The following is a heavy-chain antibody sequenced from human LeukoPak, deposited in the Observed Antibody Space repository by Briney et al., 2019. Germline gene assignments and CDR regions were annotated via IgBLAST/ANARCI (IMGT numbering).Heavy chain of an antibody. J-gene: IGHJ6*03. CDR3: ARDFTDSGSSLVYYYYYYMDV. CDR2: IYHSGST. CDR1: GYSISSGYY. Sequence: KTSETLSLTCTVSGYSISSGYYWGWIRQPPGKGLEWIGSIYHSGSTYYNPSLKSRVTISVDTSKNQFSLKLSSVTAADTAVYYCARDFTDSGSSLVYYYYYYMDVWGKGTTVTVSS. V-gene: IGHV4-38-2*02. D-gene: IGHD1-26*01.